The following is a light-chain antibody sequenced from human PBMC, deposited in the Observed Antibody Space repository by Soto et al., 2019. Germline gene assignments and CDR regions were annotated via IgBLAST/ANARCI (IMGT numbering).Light chain of an antibody. CDR2: DAS. CDR1: QGINNW. J-gene: IGKJ1*01. V-gene: IGKV1-5*01. CDR3: QQYNSYLT. Sequence: DIQMTQSPSSVSASVGDRFTITFRTSQGINNWLAWYQQKPGKAPKLLIYDASSLESGVPSRFSGSGSGTEFTLTISSLQPDDFATYYCQQYNSYLTFGQGTKVDI.